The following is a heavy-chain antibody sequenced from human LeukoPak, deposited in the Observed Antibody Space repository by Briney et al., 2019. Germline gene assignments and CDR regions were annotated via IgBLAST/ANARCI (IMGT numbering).Heavy chain of an antibody. CDR3: ARGTDQLPHRPYYYYYMDV. J-gene: IGHJ6*03. Sequence: VASVKVSCKASGYTFTGYYMHWVRQAPGQWLEWMGWINPNSGGTNYAQKFQGRVTMTRDTSISTAYMELSRLRSDDTAVYYCARGTDQLPHRPYYYYYMDVWGKGTTVTVSS. CDR2: INPNSGGT. V-gene: IGHV1-2*02. CDR1: GYTFTGYY. D-gene: IGHD2-2*01.